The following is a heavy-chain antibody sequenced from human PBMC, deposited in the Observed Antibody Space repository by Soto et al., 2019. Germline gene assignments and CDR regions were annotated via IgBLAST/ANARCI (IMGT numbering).Heavy chain of an antibody. Sequence: SVKVSCKASGGTFSSYAISWVRQAPGQGLEWMGGIIPIFGTANYAQKFQGRVTITADESTSTAYMELSSLRSEDTAVYYCAYYGSGSYDLYYYYYYGMDVWGQGTTVTVSS. CDR2: IIPIFGTA. J-gene: IGHJ6*02. CDR1: GGTFSSYA. D-gene: IGHD3-10*01. CDR3: AYYGSGSYDLYYYYYYGMDV. V-gene: IGHV1-69*13.